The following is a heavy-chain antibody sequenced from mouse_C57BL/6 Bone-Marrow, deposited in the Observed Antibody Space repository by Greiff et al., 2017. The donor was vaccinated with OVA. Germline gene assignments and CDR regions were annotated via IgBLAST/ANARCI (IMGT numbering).Heavy chain of an antibody. V-gene: IGHV3-8*01. Sequence: VQLQQSGPGLAKPSQTRSITSDYWNWIRKFPGNKLEYMGYISYSGSTYYNPSLKSRISITRDTSKNQYYLQLNSVTTEDTATYYCARGDGTVAMDYWGQGTSVTVSS. D-gene: IGHD4-1*01. CDR2: ISYSGST. J-gene: IGHJ4*01. CDR1: ITSDY. CDR3: ARGDGTVAMDY.